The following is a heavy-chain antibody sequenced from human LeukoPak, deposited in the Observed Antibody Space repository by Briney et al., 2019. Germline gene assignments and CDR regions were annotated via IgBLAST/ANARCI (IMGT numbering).Heavy chain of an antibody. CDR1: GGSISSSSYY. Sequence: SETLSLTCTVSGGSISSSSYYWGWIRQPPGKGLEWIGSIYYSGSTYYNPSLKSRVTISVDTSKNQFSLKLSSVTAADTAVYYCARDWILTGFTYYFDYWGQGTLVTVSS. J-gene: IGHJ4*02. CDR3: ARDWILTGFTYYFDY. CDR2: IYYSGST. V-gene: IGHV4-39*07. D-gene: IGHD3-9*01.